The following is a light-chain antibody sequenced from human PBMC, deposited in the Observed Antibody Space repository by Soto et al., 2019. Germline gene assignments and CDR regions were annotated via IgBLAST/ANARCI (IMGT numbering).Light chain of an antibody. CDR2: DGT. J-gene: IGLJ2*01. Sequence: QSALTQPAPVSGSPGQSITISCTGTTSDVGASAYVCWYQQHPGQAPKLIIYDGTKRPPGVSARFSGSKSGNTASLTISGLQAEDEADYYCSSYATTSTVVFGGGTKLTVL. CDR3: SSYATTSTVV. CDR1: TSDVGASAY. V-gene: IGLV2-14*03.